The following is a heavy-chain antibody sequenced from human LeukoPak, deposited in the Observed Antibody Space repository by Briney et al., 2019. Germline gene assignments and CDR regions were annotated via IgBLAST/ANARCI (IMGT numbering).Heavy chain of an antibody. CDR3: AVWDCGDDCQNY. CDR2: ISSSSTTI. J-gene: IGHJ4*02. D-gene: IGHD2-21*02. CDR1: GGSISSSS. V-gene: IGHV3-11*04. Sequence: LSLTCTVSGGSISSSSYYWGWIRQAPGKGLEWVSYISSSSTTIYYADSVKGRFTISRDNAKNSLYLQMNSLRAEDTTVYYCAVWDCGDDCQNYWGQGTLVTVSS.